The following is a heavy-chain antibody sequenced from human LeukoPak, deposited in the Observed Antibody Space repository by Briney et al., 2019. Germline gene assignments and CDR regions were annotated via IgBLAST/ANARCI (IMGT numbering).Heavy chain of an antibody. CDR1: GFTFSDYY. CDR2: ISSSGSTI. CDR3: ARRRYNWNAIDY. J-gene: IGHJ4*02. V-gene: IGHV3-11*01. D-gene: IGHD1-20*01. Sequence: GGSLRLSCAASGFTFSDYYMSWIRQAPGKGLEWVSYISSSGSTIYYADSVKGRFTISRDNAKNLPYLQMNSLRAEDTAVYYCARRRYNWNAIDYWGQGTLVTVSS.